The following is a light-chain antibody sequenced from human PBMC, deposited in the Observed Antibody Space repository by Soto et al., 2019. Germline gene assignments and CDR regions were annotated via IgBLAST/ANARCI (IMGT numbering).Light chain of an antibody. J-gene: IGKJ4*01. Sequence: EIVLTQSPATLSLSPGERATLSCRASQSVSSYLAWYQQKPGQAPSLLIYDASNRATGIPARFSGSGSGTDFTLTISSLEPEDFAVYYCQQRSHWPPTFGGGTKVEIK. CDR2: DAS. CDR1: QSVSSY. CDR3: QQRSHWPPT. V-gene: IGKV3-11*01.